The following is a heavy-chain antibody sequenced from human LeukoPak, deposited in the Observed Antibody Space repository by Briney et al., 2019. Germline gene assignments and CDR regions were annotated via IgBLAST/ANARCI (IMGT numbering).Heavy chain of an antibody. CDR1: GYTSTNYW. CDR2: IYPGDSDT. J-gene: IGHJ4*02. Sequence: GESLKISCKGSGYTSTNYWIGWVRQMPGKGLEWMGIIYPGDSDTRYSPSFQGQVTISADKSISTAYLQWSSLKASDTAMYYCARTDDYGDDSYYFDYWGQGTLVTVSS. V-gene: IGHV5-51*01. D-gene: IGHD4-17*01. CDR3: ARTDDYGDDSYYFDY.